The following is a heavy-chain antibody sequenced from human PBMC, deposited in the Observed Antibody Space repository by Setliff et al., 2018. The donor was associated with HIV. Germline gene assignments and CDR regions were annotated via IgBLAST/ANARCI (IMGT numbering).Heavy chain of an antibody. CDR2: IHYSGST. D-gene: IGHD1-26*01. CDR3: ARHYNVNYYVRKDFDY. Sequence: PSETLSLTCTVSGGSISSSYWTWTRQPPGKGLEWIGNIHYSGSTIYNPSLKSRVTIAVDTSKKQFSLKLSSVTAADTAVYYCARHYNVNYYVRKDFDYWGQGTLVTVSS. J-gene: IGHJ4*02. CDR1: GGSISSSY. V-gene: IGHV4-59*08.